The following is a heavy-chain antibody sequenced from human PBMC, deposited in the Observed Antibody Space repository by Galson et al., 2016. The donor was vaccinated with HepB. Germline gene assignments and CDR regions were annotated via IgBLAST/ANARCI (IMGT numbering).Heavy chain of an antibody. CDR1: GDSVSSSTSY. CDR2: VNYTGTT. D-gene: IGHD2-21*01. CDR3: ARPVVPSYIDV. Sequence: SETLSLTCSVSGDSVSSSTSYWGWIRQPPGKELEWIATVNYTGTTYYNPSLKSRVTISVDTSKNQVSLNLRSVTAADTAVYHCARPVVPSYIDVWGKGTTVIVSS. J-gene: IGHJ6*03. V-gene: IGHV4-39*01.